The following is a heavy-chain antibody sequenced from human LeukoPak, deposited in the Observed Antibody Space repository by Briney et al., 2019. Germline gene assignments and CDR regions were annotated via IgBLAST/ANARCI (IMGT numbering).Heavy chain of an antibody. CDR3: AKTKSVGYYDSSGYSPFDY. Sequence: PGGSLRLSCAASGFTFSDYYMSWIRQAPGKGLEWVAFIRYDGSNKYYADSVKGRFTISRDNSKNTPYLQMNSLRAEDTAVYYCAKTKSVGYYDSSGYSPFDYWGQGTLVTVSS. V-gene: IGHV3-30*02. D-gene: IGHD3-22*01. CDR1: GFTFSDYY. J-gene: IGHJ4*02. CDR2: IRYDGSNK.